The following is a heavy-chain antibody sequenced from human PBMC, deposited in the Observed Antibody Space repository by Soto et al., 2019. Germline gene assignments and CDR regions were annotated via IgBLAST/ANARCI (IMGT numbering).Heavy chain of an antibody. CDR3: ARDAPRCSGGTCLDY. Sequence: EVQLMESGGGLVQPGGSLRLSCAASGFTFSSFSMHWVRQAPGKGLGWVSYISSSSSTIYYADSVRGRFTISRDNAKNSLYLQMNSLRDEDTAVFYCARDAPRCSGGTCLDYWGQGTLVTVSS. V-gene: IGHV3-48*02. J-gene: IGHJ4*02. CDR1: GFTFSSFS. CDR2: ISSSSSTI. D-gene: IGHD2-15*01.